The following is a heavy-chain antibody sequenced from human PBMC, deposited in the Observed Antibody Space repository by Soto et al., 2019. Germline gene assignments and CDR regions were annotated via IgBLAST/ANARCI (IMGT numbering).Heavy chain of an antibody. J-gene: IGHJ6*02. Sequence: ASVKVSCKASGYAFTSYYMHWVRQAPGQGLEWMGIINPSGGSTSYAQKFQGRVTMTRDTSTSTVYMELSSLRSEDTAVYYRARGEVVFRVVRGAMDVWGQGTTVTVSS. CDR1: GYAFTSYY. CDR2: INPSGGST. V-gene: IGHV1-46*01. CDR3: ARGEVVFRVVRGAMDV. D-gene: IGHD3-10*01.